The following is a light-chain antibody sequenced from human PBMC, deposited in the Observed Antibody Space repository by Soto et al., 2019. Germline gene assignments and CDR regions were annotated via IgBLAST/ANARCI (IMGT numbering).Light chain of an antibody. J-gene: IGKJ4*01. V-gene: IGKV3-11*01. CDR1: QSVSSY. CDR2: DAS. Sequence: EIVLTQSPATLSLSPGDRATLSCRARQSVSSYLAWYQQKPGQAPRLLIYDASNRATGIPARFSGSGSGTGFTLTITTLEPEDFVVYYCQQRSKWPSTFGVGTKVEIK. CDR3: QQRSKWPST.